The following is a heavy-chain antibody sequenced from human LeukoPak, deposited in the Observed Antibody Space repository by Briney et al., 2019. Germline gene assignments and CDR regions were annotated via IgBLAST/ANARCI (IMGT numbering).Heavy chain of an antibody. CDR2: INHSGST. CDR3: ARGRTVTIFPAGAAGSNAFDI. Sequence: PSETLSLTCAVYGGSFSGYYWSWIRQPPGKGLEWIGEINHSGSTNYNPSLKSRVTISVDTSKNQFSLKLSSVTAADTAVYYCARGRTVTIFPAGAAGSNAFDIWGQGTMVTVSS. CDR1: GGSFSGYY. D-gene: IGHD4-17*01. V-gene: IGHV4-34*01. J-gene: IGHJ3*02.